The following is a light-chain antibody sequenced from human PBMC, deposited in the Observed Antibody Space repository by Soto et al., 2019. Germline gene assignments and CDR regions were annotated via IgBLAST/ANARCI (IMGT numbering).Light chain of an antibody. CDR3: QQYNNWPRT. CDR2: GAS. Sequence: EIVMTQSPATLSVSPGERATLSCRASQSVSSDLAWYHQKPGQPPRLLIYGASTRATGISARFSGSGSGTEFTLTINSLQSEDLAVYYCQQYNNWPRTFGQGTKVEIK. J-gene: IGKJ1*01. V-gene: IGKV3-15*01. CDR1: QSVSSD.